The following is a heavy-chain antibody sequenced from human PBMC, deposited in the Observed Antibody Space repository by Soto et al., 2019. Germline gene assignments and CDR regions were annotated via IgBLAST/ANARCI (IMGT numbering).Heavy chain of an antibody. CDR3: ARLGSRRYFDF. CDR2: ISRLNHYN. CDR1: GFNLDDYY. D-gene: IGHD3-9*01. V-gene: IGHV3-11*06. J-gene: IGHJ4*02. Sequence: QEQLVESGGGLVEPGGSLRLSCAASGFNLDDYYMSWIRQAPGKGLEYIAYISRLNHYNNYAVSVKGRFTISIDKAQNSLELHMSGLISDDTALYYCARLGSRRYFDFWGRGTLVTVSS.